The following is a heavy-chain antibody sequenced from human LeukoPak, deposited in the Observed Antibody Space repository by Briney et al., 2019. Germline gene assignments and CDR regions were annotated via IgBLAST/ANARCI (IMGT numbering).Heavy chain of an antibody. V-gene: IGHV3-7*01. Sequence: GGSLRLSCAASGFTFSSYWMSWVRQAPGKGLEWVANIKQDGSEKYYVDSVKGRFTISRDNAKNSLYLQMNSLRAEDTAVYYCARVLATRRRYYYYGMDVWGQGTTVTVSS. J-gene: IGHJ6*02. D-gene: IGHD5-12*01. CDR2: IKQDGSEK. CDR1: GFTFSSYW. CDR3: ARVLATRRRYYYYGMDV.